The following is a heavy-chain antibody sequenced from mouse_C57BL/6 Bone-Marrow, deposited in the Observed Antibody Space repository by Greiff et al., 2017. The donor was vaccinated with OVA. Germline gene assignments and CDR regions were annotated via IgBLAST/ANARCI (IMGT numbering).Heavy chain of an antibody. CDR3: TRDPFTTDYYAMDY. J-gene: IGHJ4*01. V-gene: IGHV5-9-1*02. CDR2: ISSGGDYI. Sequence: EVQLVESGEGLVKPGGSLKLSCAASGFTFSSYAMSWVRQTPEKRLEWVAYISSGGDYIYYADTVKGRFTISRDNARNTLYLQMSSLKSEDTAMYYCTRDPFTTDYYAMDYWGQGTSVTVSS. CDR1: GFTFSSYA. D-gene: IGHD2-12*01.